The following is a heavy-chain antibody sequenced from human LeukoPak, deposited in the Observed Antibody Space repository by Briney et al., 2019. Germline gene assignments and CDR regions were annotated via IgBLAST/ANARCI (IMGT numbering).Heavy chain of an antibody. Sequence: SETLSLTCTASGDSINTGNYYWGWLRQTPGKGLEWIGSVYYSGTTYSNPSLKSRVSILVDTSKNQISLKLNSVTAADTAVYYCARQHTVAVTGGNWFDPWGQVTLVTVSS. V-gene: IGHV4-39*01. J-gene: IGHJ5*02. CDR1: GDSINTGNYY. CDR2: VYYSGTT. D-gene: IGHD2-21*02. CDR3: ARQHTVAVTGGNWFDP.